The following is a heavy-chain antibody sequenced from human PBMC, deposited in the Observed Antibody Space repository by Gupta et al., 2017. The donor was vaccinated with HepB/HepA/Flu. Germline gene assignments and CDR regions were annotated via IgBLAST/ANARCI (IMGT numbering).Heavy chain of an antibody. CDR1: GFTFSSYA. J-gene: IGHJ4*02. CDR2: ISYDGSNK. D-gene: IGHD6-13*01. Sequence: QVQLVESGGGVVQPGRSLRLSCAASGFTFSSYAMHWVRQAPGKGLEWVAVISYDGSNKYYADSVKGRFTISRDNSKNTLYLQMNSLRAEDTAVYYCARDGGYSSSWYDYWGQGTLVTVSS. CDR3: ARDGGYSSSWYDY. V-gene: IGHV3-30-3*01.